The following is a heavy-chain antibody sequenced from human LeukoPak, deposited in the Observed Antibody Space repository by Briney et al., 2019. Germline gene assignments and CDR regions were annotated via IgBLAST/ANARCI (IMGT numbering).Heavy chain of an antibody. Sequence: GGSLRLSCAASGFTFSSYSMNWVRQAPGKGLEWVSSISSSSSYIYYADSVKGRFTISRDNAKNSLYLQMNSLRAEDTAVYYCARDPTEGPNWSDPWGQGTLVTVSS. CDR3: ARDPTEGPNWSDP. CDR2: ISSSSSYI. J-gene: IGHJ5*02. CDR1: GFTFSSYS. V-gene: IGHV3-21*01.